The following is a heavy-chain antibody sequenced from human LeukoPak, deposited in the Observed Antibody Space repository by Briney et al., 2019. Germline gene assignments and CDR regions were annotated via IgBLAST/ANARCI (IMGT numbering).Heavy chain of an antibody. CDR3: APLYRKSGDASHI. CDR1: GFTFNNYA. V-gene: IGHV3-30*14. D-gene: IGHD3-16*02. J-gene: IGHJ3*02. Sequence: PGRSLRLSCAASGFTFNNYAIHWVRQAPGKGLEWVALISYDGRNKYYADSVTDRFTISRDNSKNTLYLHMTSLRAEDTAIYYCAPLYRKSGDASHIWGHGTMVTVSS. CDR2: ISYDGRNK.